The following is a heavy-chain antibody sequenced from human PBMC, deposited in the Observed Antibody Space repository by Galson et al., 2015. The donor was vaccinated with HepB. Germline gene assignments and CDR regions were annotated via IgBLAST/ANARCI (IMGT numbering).Heavy chain of an antibody. CDR1: GFIVSTNY. V-gene: IGHV3-53*01. J-gene: IGHJ4*02. CDR3: ARESLGTAMDY. D-gene: IGHD5-18*01. CDR2: IDSSSTT. Sequence: SLRLSCAASGFIVSTNYMSWVRQAPGKGLEWVSIIDSSSTTYYADSVKGRFTISRDNSKNTLYLQMNNLRAEDTAVYYCARESLGTAMDYWGQGTLVTVSS.